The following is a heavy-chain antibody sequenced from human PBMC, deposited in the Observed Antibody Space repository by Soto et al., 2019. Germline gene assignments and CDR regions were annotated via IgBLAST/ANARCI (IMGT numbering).Heavy chain of an antibody. CDR2: IVPMFDTP. D-gene: IGHD2-21*02. CDR3: ARQGGDYPSYHFDY. Sequence: QVQLVQSGAEVKKPGSSVKVSCKASGGSFSSYGFSWVRQAPGQGLEWMGGIVPMFDTPNYAQRFQGRVTISADESTSTAYMELSSLRSEDTAVYFCARQGGDYPSYHFDYWGQGTLVTVSS. CDR1: GGSFSSYG. V-gene: IGHV1-69*01. J-gene: IGHJ4*02.